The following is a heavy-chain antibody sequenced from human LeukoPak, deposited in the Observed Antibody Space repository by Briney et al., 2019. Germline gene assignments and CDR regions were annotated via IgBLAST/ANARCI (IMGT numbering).Heavy chain of an antibody. D-gene: IGHD6-19*01. V-gene: IGHV3-23*01. CDR1: GFTFSSYA. Sequence: PGGSLRLSCAASGFTFSSYAMSWVRQAPGKGLEWVSAISGSGGSTYYADSVKGRLTISRDNAKNSLYLQMNSLRDEDTAVYYCARLLSSGWGQGTLVTVSS. J-gene: IGHJ4*02. CDR3: ARLLSSG. CDR2: ISGSGGST.